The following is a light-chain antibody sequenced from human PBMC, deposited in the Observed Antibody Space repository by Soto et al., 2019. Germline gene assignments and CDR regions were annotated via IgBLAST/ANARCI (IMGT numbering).Light chain of an antibody. Sequence: EIVLTQSPATLSLSPGERATLSCRASQSVSSYLAWYQQKPGQAPRLLIYDASNRATGIPARFSGSGSGTDLTLTISSLEPEDFAVYYCPQRSNWPPTFGQGTKREIK. CDR1: QSVSSY. CDR2: DAS. J-gene: IGKJ2*01. V-gene: IGKV3-11*01. CDR3: PQRSNWPPT.